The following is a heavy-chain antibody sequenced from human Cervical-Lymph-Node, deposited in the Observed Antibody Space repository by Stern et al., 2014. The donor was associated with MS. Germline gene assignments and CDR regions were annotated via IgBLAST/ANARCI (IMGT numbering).Heavy chain of an antibody. V-gene: IGHV1-3*01. CDR3: ARQPDYSDFLDF. J-gene: IGHJ4*02. Sequence: VQLVQSGAEVKKPGASMTISCKTSGYNFIDHAIHWVRQAPGQRLEWMGRIDGGPGTTKYSQKFQGRVSFTGDKAASAAYMDLSSLSPDDTAVYYCARQPDYSDFLDFWGQGTLVTVSS. CDR1: GYNFIDHA. CDR2: IDGGPGTT. D-gene: IGHD4-11*01.